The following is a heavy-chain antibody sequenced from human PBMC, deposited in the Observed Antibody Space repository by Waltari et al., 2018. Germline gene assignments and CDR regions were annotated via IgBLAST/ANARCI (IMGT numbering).Heavy chain of an antibody. V-gene: IGHV3-23*01. Sequence: EVELLESGGGLVQPGGSLRLSCRTSGFTFSGNAMGWVRQAPGKRLVCVSGIGSDLNTHYADSVEGGFTISRDNSKTTLYLQMNSLRAADTALYYCVKDIFRWAFDIWGQGTMVTVSS. CDR1: GFTFSGNA. D-gene: IGHD3-9*01. CDR3: VKDIFRWAFDI. J-gene: IGHJ3*02. CDR2: IGSDLNT.